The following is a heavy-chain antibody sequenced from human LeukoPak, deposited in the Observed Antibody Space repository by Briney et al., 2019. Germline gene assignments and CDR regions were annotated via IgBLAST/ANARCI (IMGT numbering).Heavy chain of an antibody. D-gene: IGHD1-26*01. CDR3: VKDGAQPGYYFDF. Sequence: GGSLRLSCSASTFTFTDYSMSWVRQAPGKGLEWVSVVSGDGTSTYYADSVRGRFSTYRDNVRNVVYLQMHDLRPDDTAVYFCVKDGAQPGYYFDFWGQGTLVTVSS. J-gene: IGHJ4*02. V-gene: IGHV3-23*01. CDR2: VSGDGTST. CDR1: TFTFTDYS.